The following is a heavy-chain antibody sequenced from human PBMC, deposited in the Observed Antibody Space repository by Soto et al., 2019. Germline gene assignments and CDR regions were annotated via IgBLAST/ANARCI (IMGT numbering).Heavy chain of an antibody. CDR1: GYTFTSYY. Sequence: ASVKVSCKASGYTFTSYYMHWVRQAPGQGLEWMGIINPSGGSTSYAQKFQGRVTMTRDTSTSTVYMELSSLRSEDTAMYYCARDRDKIFGVVTAYNWFDPWGQGTLVTVSS. J-gene: IGHJ5*02. D-gene: IGHD3-3*01. CDR3: ARDRDKIFGVVTAYNWFDP. V-gene: IGHV1-46*03. CDR2: INPSGGST.